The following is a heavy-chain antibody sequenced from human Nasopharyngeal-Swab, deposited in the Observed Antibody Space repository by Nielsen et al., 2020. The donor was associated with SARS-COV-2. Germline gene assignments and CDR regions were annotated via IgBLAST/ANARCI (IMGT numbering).Heavy chain of an antibody. CDR2: INTNTGNP. Sequence: ASVKVSCKATGYTFTSYAMNWVRQAPGQGLEWMGWINTNTGNPTYAQGFTGRFVFSLDTSVSTAYLQISSLKAEDTAVYYCWSSTAARVLYWGQGTLVTVSS. CDR1: GYTFTSYA. J-gene: IGHJ4*02. D-gene: IGHD6-6*01. V-gene: IGHV7-4-1*02. CDR3: WSSTAARVLY.